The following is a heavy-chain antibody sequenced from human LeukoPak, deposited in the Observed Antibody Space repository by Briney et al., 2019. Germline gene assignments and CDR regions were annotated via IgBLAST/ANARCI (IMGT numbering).Heavy chain of an antibody. D-gene: IGHD1-26*01. CDR3: ARSGGTYRYYYYMDV. V-gene: IGHV4-59*01. CDR1: GGSISSYY. J-gene: IGHJ6*03. CDR2: IYYSGST. Sequence: PSETLSLTCTVSGGSISSYYWSWLRQPPGKGLEWIGYIYYSGSTNYNPSLKSRVTISVDTSKNQFSLKLSSVTAADTAVYYCARSGGTYRYYYYMDVWGKGTTVTVSS.